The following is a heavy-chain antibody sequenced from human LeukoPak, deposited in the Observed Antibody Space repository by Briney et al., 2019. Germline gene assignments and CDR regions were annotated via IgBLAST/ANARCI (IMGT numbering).Heavy chain of an antibody. J-gene: IGHJ4*02. CDR1: GFTFSSYS. CDR3: ATNGGPRYDFWSGYSL. D-gene: IGHD3-3*01. Sequence: GGSLRLSCAASGFTFSSYSMNWVRQAPGKGLEWVSSISSSSSYIYYADSVKGRFTISRDNAKNSLYLQMNSLRAEDTAVYYCATNGGPRYDFWSGYSLWGQGTLVTVSS. CDR2: ISSSSSYI. V-gene: IGHV3-21*01.